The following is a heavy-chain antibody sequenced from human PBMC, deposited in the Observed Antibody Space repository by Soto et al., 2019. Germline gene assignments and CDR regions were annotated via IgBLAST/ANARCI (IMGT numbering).Heavy chain of an antibody. Sequence: SVKVSCKASGFTFTSSAMQWLRQARGQRLEWIGWIVVGSGNTNYAQKFQGRVTITRDMSTRTVYMELSSLRSDDTAVYYCARSGFLEWLAEHSYYHMVVSCQATPVTVS. D-gene: IGHD3-3*01. J-gene: IGHJ6*02. CDR2: IVVGSGNT. CDR3: ARSGFLEWLAEHSYYHMVV. CDR1: GFTFTSSA. V-gene: IGHV1-58*02.